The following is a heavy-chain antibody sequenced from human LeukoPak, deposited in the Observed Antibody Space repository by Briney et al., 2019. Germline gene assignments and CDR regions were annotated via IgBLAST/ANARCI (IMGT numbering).Heavy chain of an antibody. J-gene: IGHJ4*02. CDR3: ARMRRAVDTAMAPGSDFDY. D-gene: IGHD5-18*01. Sequence: GASVKVSCKASGYTFTSYGISWVRQAPGQGLEWMGWISAYNGNTNYAQKLQGRVTMTTDTSTSTAYMELRSLRSDDTAVYYCARMRRAVDTAMAPGSDFDYWGQGTLVTVSS. V-gene: IGHV1-18*01. CDR2: ISAYNGNT. CDR1: GYTFTSYG.